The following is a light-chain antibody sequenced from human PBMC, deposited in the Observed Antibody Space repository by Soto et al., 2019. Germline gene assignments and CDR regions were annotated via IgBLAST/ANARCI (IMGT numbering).Light chain of an antibody. CDR2: GAS. V-gene: IGKV3-20*01. J-gene: IGKJ4*01. CDR3: QQYGSSPPLT. Sequence: EIVLTQSPGTLSLSPGERATRSCRASLTVSSSYLAWYQQKPGQAPGLLIYGASSRATGIPDRFSGSGSGTDFTLTINRLEPEDFAVYYCQQYGSSPPLTFGGGTKVDIK. CDR1: LTVSSSY.